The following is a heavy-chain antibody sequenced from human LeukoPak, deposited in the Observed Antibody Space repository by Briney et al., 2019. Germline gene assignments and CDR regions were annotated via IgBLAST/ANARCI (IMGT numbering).Heavy chain of an antibody. J-gene: IGHJ4*02. CDR1: GSSISSYY. CDR2: IYYSGTT. Sequence: SETLSLTCTVSGSSISSYYWSWIRQPPGKGLEWIGYIYYSGTTDYNPSLKSRVTISVDTSKNQFSLKLSSVTAADTAVYYCARGADNSGYQEDYFDYWGQGTLVTVSS. V-gene: IGHV4-59*01. D-gene: IGHD3-22*01. CDR3: ARGADNSGYQEDYFDY.